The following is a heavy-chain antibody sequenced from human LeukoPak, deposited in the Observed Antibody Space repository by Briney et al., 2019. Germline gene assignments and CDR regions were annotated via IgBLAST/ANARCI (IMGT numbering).Heavy chain of an antibody. V-gene: IGHV4-34*01. D-gene: IGHD3-22*01. CDR3: ARALPSYYYDSSGYYYYYGMDV. Sequence: SKTLSLTCAVYGGSFSGYYWSWIRQPPGKGLEWIGEINHSGSTNYNPSLKSRVTISVDTSKNQFSLKLSSVTAADTAVYYCARALPSYYYDSSGYYYYYGMDVWGQGTTVTVSS. CDR1: GGSFSGYY. J-gene: IGHJ6*02. CDR2: INHSGST.